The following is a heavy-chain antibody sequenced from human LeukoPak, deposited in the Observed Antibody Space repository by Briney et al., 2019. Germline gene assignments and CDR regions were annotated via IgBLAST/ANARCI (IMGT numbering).Heavy chain of an antibody. D-gene: IGHD2-15*01. CDR1: GGTFSSFT. V-gene: IGHV1-69*08. CDR3: ASRATVSEHPDSSGYKEY. CDR2: TIPIFSTT. Sequence: ASVKVSCKASGGTFSSFTFNWVRQAPGQGLEWMGMTIPIFSTTDYAQNFQGRVTITADTTTSTVYMELSSLISDDTAVYYCASRATVSEHPDSSGYKEYGGQGSLVTVSS. J-gene: IGHJ4*02.